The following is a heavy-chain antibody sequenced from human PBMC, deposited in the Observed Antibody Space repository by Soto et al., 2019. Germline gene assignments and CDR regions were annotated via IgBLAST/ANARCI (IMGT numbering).Heavy chain of an antibody. J-gene: IGHJ5*02. CDR2: MNPSTGNT. Sequence: QVQLVQSGAEVKKPGASVKVSCKASGYTFTSYDTIWVRQATGQGLEWMGWMNPSTGNTDSAEKFQGRLTMTRNTSISTVYMELSSLSFEDTAVYYWARGRIIVAGGFDPWGQGTLVTVSS. CDR1: GYTFTSYD. D-gene: IGHD6-19*01. CDR3: ARGRIIVAGGFDP. V-gene: IGHV1-8*01.